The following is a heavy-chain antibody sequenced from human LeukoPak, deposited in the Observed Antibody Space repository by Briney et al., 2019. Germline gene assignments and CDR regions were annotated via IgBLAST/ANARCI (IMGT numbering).Heavy chain of an antibody. CDR2: IWYDGSNK. Sequence: PGGSLRLSCAASGFTFSSYGVHWVRQAPGKGLEWVAVIWYDGSNKYYADSVKGRFTISRDNSKNTLYLQMNSLRAEDTAVYYCARESRTYYYDSSGEKHFDYWGQGTLVTVSS. CDR1: GFTFSSYG. V-gene: IGHV3-33*01. CDR3: ARESRTYYYDSSGEKHFDY. J-gene: IGHJ4*02. D-gene: IGHD3-22*01.